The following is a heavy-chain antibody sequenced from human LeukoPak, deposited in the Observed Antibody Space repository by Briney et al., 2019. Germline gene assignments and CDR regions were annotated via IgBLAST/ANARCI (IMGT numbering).Heavy chain of an antibody. D-gene: IGHD5-18*01. V-gene: IGHV4-31*03. CDR3: ASESSRGYSYGYFDY. CDR2: IYYSGST. CDR1: GGSISSGGYY. Sequence: SQTLSPTCTVSGGSISSGGYYWSWIRQHPGKGLEWIGYIYYSGSTYYNPSLKSRVTISVDTSKNQFSLKLSSVTAADTAVYYCASESSRGYSYGYFDYWGQGTLVTVSS. J-gene: IGHJ4*02.